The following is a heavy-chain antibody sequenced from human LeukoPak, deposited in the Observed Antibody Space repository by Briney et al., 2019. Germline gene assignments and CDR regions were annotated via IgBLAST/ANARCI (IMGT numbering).Heavy chain of an antibody. CDR1: GGSISSYY. CDR2: IYYSGST. CDR3: ARRDTSSWYKGDAFDI. J-gene: IGHJ3*02. D-gene: IGHD6-13*01. V-gene: IGHV4-59*08. Sequence: SDTLSLTCTVSGGSISSYYWSWIRQPPGKGLECIGYIYYSGSTNYNPSLKSRVTISVDTYKNQFSLKLSSVTATDTAVYYCARRDTSSWYKGDAFDIWGQGTMVTVSS.